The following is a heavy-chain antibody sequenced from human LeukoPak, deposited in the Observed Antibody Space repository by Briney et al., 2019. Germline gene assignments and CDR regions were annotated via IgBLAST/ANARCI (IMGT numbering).Heavy chain of an antibody. J-gene: IGHJ4*02. Sequence: KPSETLSLTCTVSGGSISSYYWSWIRQPPGKGLEWIGYIYYSGSTNYNPSLKSRVTISVDTSKNQFSLKLSYVTAADTAVYFCARESSWGNFDYWGQGTLVTVSS. CDR3: ARESSWGNFDY. D-gene: IGHD7-27*01. CDR1: GGSISSYY. V-gene: IGHV4-59*01. CDR2: IYYSGST.